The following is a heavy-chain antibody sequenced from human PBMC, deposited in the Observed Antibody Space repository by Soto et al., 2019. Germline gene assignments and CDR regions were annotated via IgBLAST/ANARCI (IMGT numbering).Heavy chain of an antibody. D-gene: IGHD6-13*01. Sequence: GESLKISCKGSGYSFTSYWISWVRQMPGKGLEWMGRIDPSDSYTNYSPSFQGHVTISADKSISTAYLQWSSLKASDTAMYYCARHSYSSSLARAFDIWGQGTMVTVS. CDR2: IDPSDSYT. J-gene: IGHJ3*02. V-gene: IGHV5-10-1*01. CDR3: ARHSYSSSLARAFDI. CDR1: GYSFTSYW.